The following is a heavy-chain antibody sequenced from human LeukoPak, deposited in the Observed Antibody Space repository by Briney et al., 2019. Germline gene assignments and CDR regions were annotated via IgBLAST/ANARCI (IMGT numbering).Heavy chain of an antibody. CDR1: GGSISSSSYY. J-gene: IGHJ2*01. Sequence: SETLSLTCTVSGGSISSSSYYWGWIRQPPGKGLEWLGSIYYSGSTYYNPSLKSRVTISVDTSKNQFSLKLSSVTAADTAVYYCARPATVTTDWYFDLWGRGTLVTVSS. D-gene: IGHD4-17*01. CDR3: ARPATVTTDWYFDL. V-gene: IGHV4-39*01. CDR2: IYYSGST.